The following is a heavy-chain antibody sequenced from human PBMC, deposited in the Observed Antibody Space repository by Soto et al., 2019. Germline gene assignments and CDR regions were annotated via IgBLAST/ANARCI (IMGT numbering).Heavy chain of an antibody. CDR3: AWGGRAYFDY. CDR2: ISGSGGST. V-gene: IGHV3-23*01. J-gene: IGHJ4*02. CDR1: GFTFSSYA. D-gene: IGHD3-10*01. Sequence: EVQLLESGGGLVQPGGSLRLSCAASGFTFSSYAMSWVRQAPGKGLECVSAISGSGGSTYYADSVKGRFTISRDNSKKTLYLQMNSLRAEDTAVYYCAWGGRAYFDYWGQGTLVTVSS.